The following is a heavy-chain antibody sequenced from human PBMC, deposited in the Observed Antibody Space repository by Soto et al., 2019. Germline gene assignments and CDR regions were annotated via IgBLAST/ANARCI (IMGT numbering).Heavy chain of an antibody. Sequence: SETLSLTCTVSGGSISSSSYYWGWIRQPPGKGLEWIGSIYYSGSTYYNPSLKSRVTISVDTSKNQFSLKLSSVTAADTAVYYCASQRWFGELLWTEMGYYYGMDVWGQGTTVTVSS. J-gene: IGHJ6*02. CDR2: IYYSGST. CDR3: ASQRWFGELLWTEMGYYYGMDV. D-gene: IGHD3-10*01. V-gene: IGHV4-39*01. CDR1: GGSISSSSYY.